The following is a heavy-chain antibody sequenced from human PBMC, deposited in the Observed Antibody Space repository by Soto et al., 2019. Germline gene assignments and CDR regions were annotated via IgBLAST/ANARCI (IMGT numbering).Heavy chain of an antibody. Sequence: SVKVSCKASGGTFSSYAISWVRQAPGQGLEWMGGIIPIFGTANYAQKFQGRVTITADESTSTAYMELSSLRSEDTAVYYCASPKGDSSSSYYYYYGMDVWGQGTTVTVSS. J-gene: IGHJ6*02. D-gene: IGHD6-6*01. CDR3: ASPKGDSSSSYYYYYGMDV. CDR2: IIPIFGTA. V-gene: IGHV1-69*13. CDR1: GGTFSSYA.